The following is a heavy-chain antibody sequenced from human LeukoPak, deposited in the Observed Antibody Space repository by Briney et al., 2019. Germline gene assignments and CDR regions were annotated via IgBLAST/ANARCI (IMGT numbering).Heavy chain of an antibody. CDR3: ARDQGGTGYNWFDP. CDR2: IIPIFGTA. D-gene: IGHD1-1*01. V-gene: IGHV1-69*01. Sequence: SSVKVSCKASGGTFSSYAINWVRQAPGQGREWMGGIIPIFGTANYAQKFQGRVTITADESTSTAYLELSSLRSEDTAVYYCARDQGGTGYNWFDPWGQGTLVTVSS. CDR1: GGTFSSYA. J-gene: IGHJ5*02.